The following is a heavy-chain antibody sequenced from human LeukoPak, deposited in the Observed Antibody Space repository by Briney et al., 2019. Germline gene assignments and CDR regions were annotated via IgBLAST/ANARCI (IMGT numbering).Heavy chain of an antibody. CDR3: ARDLTAHSYGYSEAFDI. D-gene: IGHD5-18*01. CDR2: ISTSSSYI. CDR1: GFTFSTYN. J-gene: IGHJ3*02. Sequence: PGGSLRLSCSASGFTFSTYNMNWVRQAPGKGLEWVSSISTSSSYIYYADSLKGRFTMSRDNTKNPLYLQMNSLRSEDTAVYYCARDLTAHSYGYSEAFDIWGQGTMVTVSS. V-gene: IGHV3-21*01.